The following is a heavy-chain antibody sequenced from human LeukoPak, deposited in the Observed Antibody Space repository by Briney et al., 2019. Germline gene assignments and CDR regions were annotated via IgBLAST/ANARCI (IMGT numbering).Heavy chain of an antibody. CDR3: ARDLPYYDSSGYDY. J-gene: IGHJ4*02. Sequence: TGGTLRLSCAASGFTFSSYWMSWVRQAPGKGLEWVANIKQDGSEKYYMDSVKGRFTISRDNAKNSLYLQMNSLRAEDTAVYYCARDLPYYDSSGYDYWGQGTLVTVSS. D-gene: IGHD3-22*01. CDR2: IKQDGSEK. V-gene: IGHV3-7*01. CDR1: GFTFSSYW.